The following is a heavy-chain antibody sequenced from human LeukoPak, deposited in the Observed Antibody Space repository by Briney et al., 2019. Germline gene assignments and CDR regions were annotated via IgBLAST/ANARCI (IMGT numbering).Heavy chain of an antibody. J-gene: IGHJ4*02. Sequence: GGSLRLSCAGSGFSVSNSYMSWVRQAPGKGLEWVSTISGSGDNTYSADSVRGRFTISRDNSKDTLYLQMNSLRAEDTAIYYCAKVSWANYFDYWGQGTLVTVSS. CDR1: GFSVSNSY. D-gene: IGHD6-13*01. V-gene: IGHV3-23*01. CDR2: ISGSGDNT. CDR3: AKVSWANYFDY.